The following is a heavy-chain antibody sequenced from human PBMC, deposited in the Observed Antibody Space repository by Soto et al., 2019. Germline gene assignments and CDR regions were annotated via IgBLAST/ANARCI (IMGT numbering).Heavy chain of an antibody. Sequence: GGLLRHCWAASGFNFGDYYRSRIRQAPGKGLEWVSYISSGGTTIYYADSVKGRFTISRDNAKNSLYLQMNSLRAEDTAVYYCARDPKQWFVDYWGQGTLVTVSS. J-gene: IGHJ4*02. CDR2: ISSGGTTI. CDR3: ARDPKQWFVDY. V-gene: IGHV3-11*01. D-gene: IGHD6-19*01. CDR1: GFNFGDYY.